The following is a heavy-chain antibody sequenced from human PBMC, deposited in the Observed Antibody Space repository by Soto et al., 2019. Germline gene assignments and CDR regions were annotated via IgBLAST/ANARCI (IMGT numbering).Heavy chain of an antibody. Sequence: GASGKVSCKASGYTFTSYGISWVRQAPGQGLEWMGWISAYNGNTNYAQKPQGRVTMTTDTSTSTAYMELRSLRSDDTAVYYCARDPSSGVATTWGQGTLVTVSS. CDR1: GYTFTSYG. J-gene: IGHJ5*02. D-gene: IGHD5-12*01. CDR3: ARDPSSGVATT. V-gene: IGHV1-18*01. CDR2: ISAYNGNT.